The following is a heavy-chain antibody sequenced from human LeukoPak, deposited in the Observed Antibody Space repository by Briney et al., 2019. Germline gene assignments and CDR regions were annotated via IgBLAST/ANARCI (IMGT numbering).Heavy chain of an antibody. CDR3: AITGYSSSWPPDY. D-gene: IGHD6-13*01. CDR2: IYPGDSDT. J-gene: IGHJ4*02. V-gene: IGHV5-51*01. Sequence: GESLKISCKGSGYSFTSYWIGWVRQMLGKGLEWMGIIYPGDSDTRYSPSFQGQVTISADKSISTAYLQWSSLKASDTAMYYCAITGYSSSWPPDYWGQGTLVTVSS. CDR1: GYSFTSYW.